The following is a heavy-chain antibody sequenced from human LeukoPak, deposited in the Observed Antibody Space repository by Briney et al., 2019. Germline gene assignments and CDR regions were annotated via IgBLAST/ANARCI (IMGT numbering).Heavy chain of an antibody. CDR3: ARXWRRFGDPLSXSWFDP. CDR1: GYSFTSYW. D-gene: IGHD3-10*01. V-gene: IGHV5-51*01. Sequence: KPGESLKISCKGSGYSFTSYWIGWVRQMPGKGLEWMGIIYPGDSDTRYSPSFQGQVTISADKSISTAYLQWSGLKASDTAMYYCARXWRRFGDPLSXSWFDPWGQXTLVTXSS. CDR2: IYPGDSDT. J-gene: IGHJ5*02.